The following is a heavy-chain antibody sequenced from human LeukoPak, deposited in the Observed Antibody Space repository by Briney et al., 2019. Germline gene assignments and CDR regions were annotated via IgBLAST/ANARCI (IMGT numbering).Heavy chain of an antibody. CDR1: GGTFSSYA. Sequence: GASVKVSCKXSGGTFSSYAISWVRQSPGQGLEWMGRIIPIFGTANYAQKFQGRVMITADESTSTAYMELSSLRSEDTAVYYCARAGYEFWSGTYYYYMDVGGKGTTVTVSS. V-gene: IGHV1-69*13. J-gene: IGHJ6*03. D-gene: IGHD3-3*01. CDR2: IIPIFGTA. CDR3: ARAGYEFWSGTYYYYMDV.